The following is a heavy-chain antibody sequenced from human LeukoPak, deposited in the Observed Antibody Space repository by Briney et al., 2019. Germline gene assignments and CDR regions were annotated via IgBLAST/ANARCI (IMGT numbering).Heavy chain of an antibody. D-gene: IGHD6-13*01. V-gene: IGHV1-2*02. CDR2: INPRNGGS. Sequence: ASVKVSCKASGYTFTSYGISWVRQAPGQGLEWMAWINPRNGGSHSAQKFQGRVTLTRDTSISTAYMEMRKLTSDDTAFYYCARGRIAAAGAIDYWGQGARVTVPS. J-gene: IGHJ4*02. CDR3: ARGRIAAAGAIDY. CDR1: GYTFTSYG.